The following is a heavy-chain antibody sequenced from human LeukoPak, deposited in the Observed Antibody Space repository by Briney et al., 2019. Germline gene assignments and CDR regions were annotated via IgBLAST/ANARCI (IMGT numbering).Heavy chain of an antibody. CDR1: GFPFINYD. D-gene: IGHD3-10*01. J-gene: IGHJ4*02. CDR3: AGSGAGEDYFDY. CDR2: VSGSGVST. V-gene: IGHV3-23*01. Sequence: GGSLRLFCAASGFPFINYDMRWVRQAPGKGPEWVSGVSGSGVSTYYADSVQGRFTISRDSSKNTLSLQMNSLGVEDTAVYFCAGSGAGEDYFDYWGQGTLVTVS.